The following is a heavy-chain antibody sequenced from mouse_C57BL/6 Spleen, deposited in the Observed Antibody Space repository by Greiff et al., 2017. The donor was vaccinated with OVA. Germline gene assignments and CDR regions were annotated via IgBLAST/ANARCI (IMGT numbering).Heavy chain of an antibody. CDR3: ASQPVTGDFDY. Sequence: QVQLQQPGAELVRPGSSVKLSCKASGYTFTSYWMHWVKQRPIQGLEWIGNIYPSDSETHYNQKFKDKATLTVDKSSSTAYMQLSSLTSEDSAVYNCASQPVTGDFDYWGQGTTLTVSS. CDR2: IYPSDSET. V-gene: IGHV1-52*01. CDR1: GYTFTSYW. J-gene: IGHJ2*01. D-gene: IGHD2-13*01.